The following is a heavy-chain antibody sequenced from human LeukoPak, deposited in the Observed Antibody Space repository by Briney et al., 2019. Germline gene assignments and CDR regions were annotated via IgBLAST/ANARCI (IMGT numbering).Heavy chain of an antibody. D-gene: IGHD4-23*01. CDR2: IYYSGST. J-gene: IGHJ4*02. CDR1: GGSISSGGYS. V-gene: IGHV4-30-4*07. Sequence: SETLSLTCAVSGGSISSGGYSWSWIRQPPGKGLEWIGYIYYSGSTYYNPSLKSRVTISADTSKNQLSLKVSSVTAADTAVYFCARHTYGGKASFDYWGQGTLVTVSS. CDR3: ARHTYGGKASFDY.